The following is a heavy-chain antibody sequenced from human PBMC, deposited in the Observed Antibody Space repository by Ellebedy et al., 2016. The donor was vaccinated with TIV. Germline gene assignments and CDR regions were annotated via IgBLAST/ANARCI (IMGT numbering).Heavy chain of an antibody. CDR2: ISSSGSSM. D-gene: IGHD6-19*01. V-gene: IGHV3-48*03. Sequence: GESLKISCAASGFTFSSYEMNWVRQAPGKGLEWISYISSSGSSMYYADSVKGRFTISRDNANNSLFLQMNSLRAEDTAVYYCAREDLSSGWFDPWGQGTLVTVSS. CDR1: GFTFSSYE. J-gene: IGHJ5*02. CDR3: AREDLSSGWFDP.